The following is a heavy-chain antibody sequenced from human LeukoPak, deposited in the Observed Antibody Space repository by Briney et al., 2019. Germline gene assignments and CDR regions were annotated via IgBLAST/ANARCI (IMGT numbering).Heavy chain of an antibody. V-gene: IGHV5-51*01. D-gene: IGHD4-17*01. CDR2: IYPGDSDT. CDR1: GYSFTSHW. CDR3: ARHRVDGDPWNYFDY. Sequence: GESLKISCKGSGYSFTSHWIGWVRQMPGKGLEWMGIIYPGDSDTRYSPSFQGQVTISADKSISTAYLQWSSLKASDTAMYYCARHRVDGDPWNYFDYWGQGTLVTVSS. J-gene: IGHJ4*02.